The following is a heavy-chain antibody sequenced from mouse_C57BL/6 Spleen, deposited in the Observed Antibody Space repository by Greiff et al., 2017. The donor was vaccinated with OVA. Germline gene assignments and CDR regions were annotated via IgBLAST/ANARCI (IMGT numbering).Heavy chain of an antibody. CDR2: INYDGSST. CDR1: GFTFSDYY. CDR3: ARDGGLRRGAMDY. Sequence: EVMLVESEGGLVQPGSSMKLSCTASGFTFSDYYMAWVRQVPEKGLEWVANINYDGSSTYYLDSLKSRFIISRDNAKNILYLQMSSLKSEDTATYYCARDGGLRRGAMDYWGQGTSVTVSS. D-gene: IGHD2-4*01. J-gene: IGHJ4*01. V-gene: IGHV5-16*01.